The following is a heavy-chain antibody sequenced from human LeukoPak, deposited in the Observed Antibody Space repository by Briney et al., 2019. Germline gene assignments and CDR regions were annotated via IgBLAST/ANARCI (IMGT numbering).Heavy chain of an antibody. V-gene: IGHV3-21*01. CDR3: ARVLTGSVLYYYYAMDV. CDR2: IGSRSSYI. J-gene: IGHJ6*02. Sequence: GSLRLSCDASGFTFSDYSMNWVRQAPGKGPEYVSSIGSRSSYIDYADSVKGRFTISKDKAKNSLDLQMNSLRAEDTAVYYCARVLTGSVLYYYYAMDVWGQGTTVTVSS. D-gene: IGHD3-9*01. CDR1: GFTFSDYS.